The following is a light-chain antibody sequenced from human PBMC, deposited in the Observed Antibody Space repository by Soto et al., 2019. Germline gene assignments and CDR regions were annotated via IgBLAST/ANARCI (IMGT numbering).Light chain of an antibody. Sequence: DIQMTQSPSTLSASVGDRVTITCRASQSISSWLAWYQQKPGKAPKLLIYDASSLESGVPSRFSGSGSGTEFTLTISSLQTDDFATDYCQQYNSYPWTVGQGTKVEVK. V-gene: IGKV1-5*01. J-gene: IGKJ1*01. CDR1: QSISSW. CDR2: DAS. CDR3: QQYNSYPWT.